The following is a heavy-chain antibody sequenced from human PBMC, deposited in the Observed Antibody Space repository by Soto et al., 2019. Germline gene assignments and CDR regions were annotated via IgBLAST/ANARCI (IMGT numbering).Heavy chain of an antibody. CDR3: ARDGAVAGNSHFDY. J-gene: IGHJ4*02. CDR2: INAGNGNT. V-gene: IGHV1-3*01. CDR1: GYTFTSYA. D-gene: IGHD6-19*01. Sequence: GASVKVSCKASGYTFTSYARHWVRQAPGQRLEWMGWINAGNGNTKYSQKFQGRVTITRDTSASTAYMELRSLRPEATAQHSRARDGAVAGNSHFDYWGQGTMVTVSS.